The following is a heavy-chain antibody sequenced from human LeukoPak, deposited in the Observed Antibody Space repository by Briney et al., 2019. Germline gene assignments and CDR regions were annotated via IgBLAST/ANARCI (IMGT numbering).Heavy chain of an antibody. CDR3: ARGETGTTGTTLRSLNY. CDR2: IIPIFGTA. D-gene: IGHD1-1*01. J-gene: IGHJ4*02. Sequence: SVKVSCKASGGTFSSYAISLVRQAPGQGLEWMGGIIPIFGTANYAQKFQGRVTITADESTSTAYMELSSLRSEDTAVYYCARGETGTTGTTLRSLNYWGQGTLVTVSS. CDR1: GGTFSSYA. V-gene: IGHV1-69*13.